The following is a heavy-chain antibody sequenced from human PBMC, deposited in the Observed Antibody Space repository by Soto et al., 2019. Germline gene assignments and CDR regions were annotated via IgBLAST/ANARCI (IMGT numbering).Heavy chain of an antibody. CDR2: MNPNSGNT. D-gene: IGHD2-15*01. J-gene: IGHJ6*03. CDR1: GYTFTSYD. V-gene: IGHV1-8*01. CDR3: ARAMRECSGGSCSRDYMDV. Sequence: ASVKVSCKASGYTFTSYDINWVRQATGQGLEWMGWMNPNSGNTGYAQKFQGRVTMTRNTSISTAYMELSSLRSEDTAVYYCARAMRECSGGSCSRDYMDVWGKGTTVTVSS.